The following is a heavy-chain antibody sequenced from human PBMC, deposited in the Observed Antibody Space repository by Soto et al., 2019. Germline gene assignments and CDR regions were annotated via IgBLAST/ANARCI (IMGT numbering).Heavy chain of an antibody. CDR2: ISYDGSNK. CDR3: ARDRVVRGVHYYYGMDV. D-gene: IGHD3-10*01. CDR1: GGTFSSYA. V-gene: IGHV3-30-3*01. J-gene: IGHJ6*02. Sequence: PGGSLRLSCAASGGTFSSYAMHWVRQAPGKGLEWVAVISYDGSNKYYADSVKGRFTISRDNSKNTLYLQMNSLRAEDTAVYYCARDRVVRGVHYYYGMDVWGQGTTVTVSS.